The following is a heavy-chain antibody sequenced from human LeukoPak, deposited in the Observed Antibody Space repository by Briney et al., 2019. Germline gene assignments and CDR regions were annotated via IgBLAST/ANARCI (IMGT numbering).Heavy chain of an antibody. Sequence: GGSLRLSCAAPGFTVSTNYMTWVRQVPGKGLDFVSVIYSGGTTFYADSVKGRFTISRDNSNNTVFLQMNSLRAEDTAVYYCAKDLKSLDWNHYYGMDVWGQGTTVTVSS. D-gene: IGHD1-1*01. CDR2: IYSGGTT. J-gene: IGHJ6*02. V-gene: IGHV3-66*02. CDR1: GFTVSTNY. CDR3: AKDLKSLDWNHYYGMDV.